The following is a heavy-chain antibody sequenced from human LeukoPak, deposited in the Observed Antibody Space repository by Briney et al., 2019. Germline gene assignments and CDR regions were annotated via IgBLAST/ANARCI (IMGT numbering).Heavy chain of an antibody. Sequence: SVKVSCKASGGTFSSYAVSRVRQAPGQGLEWMGRIIPILGIANYAQKFQGRVTITADKSTSTAYMELRSLRSDDTAVYYCARGVDSGSYYVMDYWGQGTLVTVSS. CDR2: IIPILGIA. CDR3: ARGVDSGSYYVMDY. J-gene: IGHJ4*02. V-gene: IGHV1-69*04. D-gene: IGHD1-26*01. CDR1: GGTFSSYA.